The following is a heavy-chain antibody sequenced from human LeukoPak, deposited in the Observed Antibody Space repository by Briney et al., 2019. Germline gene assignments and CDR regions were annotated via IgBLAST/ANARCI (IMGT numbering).Heavy chain of an antibody. CDR2: IYPGDSDT. J-gene: IGHJ3*02. Sequence: GESLKISCKVSGYSFTSYWIGWVRQMPGKGLEWMGIIYPGDSDTRYSPPFQGQVTISADKSISTAYLQWSSLKASDTAMYYCARFLPSCQSDAFDIWGQGTMVTVSS. V-gene: IGHV5-51*01. CDR1: GYSFTSYW. D-gene: IGHD2/OR15-2a*01. CDR3: ARFLPSCQSDAFDI.